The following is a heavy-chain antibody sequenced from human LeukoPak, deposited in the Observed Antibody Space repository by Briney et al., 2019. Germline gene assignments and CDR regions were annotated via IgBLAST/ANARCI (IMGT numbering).Heavy chain of an antibody. CDR2: ISSSSSYI. V-gene: IGHV3-21*01. CDR3: ASSGASAYYFDY. CDR1: GFTFSSYS. J-gene: IGHJ4*02. D-gene: IGHD3-10*01. Sequence: PGGSLRLSCAASGFTFSSYSMNWVRQAPGKGLEWVSSISSSSSYIYYADSLQGRFTISRDNAKNSLYLQMNSLRAEDTAVYYCASSGASAYYFDYWGQGTLVSVSS.